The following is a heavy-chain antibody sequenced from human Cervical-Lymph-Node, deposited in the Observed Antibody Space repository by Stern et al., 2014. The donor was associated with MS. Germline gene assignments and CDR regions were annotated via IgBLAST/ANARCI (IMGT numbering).Heavy chain of an antibody. CDR2: ISGSGTTM. V-gene: IGHV3-11*01. J-gene: IGHJ4*02. CDR3: VTVHYYVFNY. D-gene: IGHD3-10*02. Sequence: VQLVESGGGLVEPGGSLRLSCAASGLSFSDQYMAWIRQAPGKGLEWLSYISGSGTTMYYADSVKGRFTISKDNAKNSLYLQLNSLSAEDTAVYYCVTVHYYVFNYWGQGALVTVSS. CDR1: GLSFSDQY.